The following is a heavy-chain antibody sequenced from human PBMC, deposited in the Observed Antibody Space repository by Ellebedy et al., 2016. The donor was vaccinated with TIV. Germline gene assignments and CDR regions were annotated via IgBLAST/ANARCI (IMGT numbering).Heavy chain of an antibody. Sequence: GGSLRLSXAASGFTFSSYGMHWVRQAPGKGLEWVAVISYDGSNKYYADSVKGRFTISRDNSKNTLYLQMNSLRAEDTAVYYCARDPPEDWLTAYYYGMDVWGQGTTVTVSS. J-gene: IGHJ6*02. V-gene: IGHV3-30*03. CDR3: ARDPPEDWLTAYYYGMDV. D-gene: IGHD3/OR15-3a*01. CDR1: GFTFSSYG. CDR2: ISYDGSNK.